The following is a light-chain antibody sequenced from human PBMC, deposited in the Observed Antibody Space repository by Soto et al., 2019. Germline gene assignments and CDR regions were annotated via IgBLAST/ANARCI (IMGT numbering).Light chain of an antibody. V-gene: IGKV1-39*01. CDR3: QQSYSTLWT. CDR2: SVS. CDR1: QNISRY. Sequence: DIQMTQSPSSLSASVGDRVTITCRASQNISRYLNWYQQKPGKAPNLLIYSVSTLESWVPSRFSGSGSGTDFTLTITSLRPEDFGSYYCQQSYSTLWTFGQGTKVDI. J-gene: IGKJ1*01.